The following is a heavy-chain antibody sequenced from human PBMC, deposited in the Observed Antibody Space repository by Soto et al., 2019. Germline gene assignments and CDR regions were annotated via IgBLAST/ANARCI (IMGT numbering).Heavy chain of an antibody. Sequence: RLSCAASGFTLSSYWMSWVRQAPGKGLEWVANIKQDGSEKYYVDSVKGRFTISRDNAKNSLYLQMNSLRAEDTAVYYCARADGSGMGYYYYGMDVWGQGTTVTVSS. CDR2: IKQDGSEK. CDR3: ARADGSGMGYYYYGMDV. CDR1: GFTLSSYW. V-gene: IGHV3-7*03. D-gene: IGHD3-10*01. J-gene: IGHJ6*02.